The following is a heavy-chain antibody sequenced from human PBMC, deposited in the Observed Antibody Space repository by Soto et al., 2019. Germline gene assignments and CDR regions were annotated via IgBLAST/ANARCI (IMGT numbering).Heavy chain of an antibody. J-gene: IGHJ4*02. CDR2: IKNKADGGTA. V-gene: IGHV3-15*01. Sequence: EVQLVESGGNLVKPGGCLRLSCATSGITFINAWMSWVRQAPGKGLEWVGRIKNKADGGTADYAAPVRGRFTISRDDSKNMLFLQMNSLETEDTAVYYCTTDPGDYEDFWGQGTLVTVSS. CDR3: TTDPGDYEDF. CDR1: GITFINAW. D-gene: IGHD4-17*01.